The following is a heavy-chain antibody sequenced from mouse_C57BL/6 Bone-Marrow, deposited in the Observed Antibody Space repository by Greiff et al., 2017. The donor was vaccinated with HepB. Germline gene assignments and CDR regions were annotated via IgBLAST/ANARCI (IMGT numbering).Heavy chain of an antibody. CDR3: ARERNSSYDAMDY. J-gene: IGHJ4*01. CDR2: INYDGSST. D-gene: IGHD1-1*01. Sequence: LVESEGGLVQPGSSMKLSCTASGFTFSDYYIAWVRQVPEKGLEWVANINYDGSSTYYLDSLKSRFIISRDNAKNILYLQMSSLKSEDTATYYCARERNSSYDAMDYWGQGTSVTVSS. CDR1: GFTFSDYY. V-gene: IGHV5-16*01.